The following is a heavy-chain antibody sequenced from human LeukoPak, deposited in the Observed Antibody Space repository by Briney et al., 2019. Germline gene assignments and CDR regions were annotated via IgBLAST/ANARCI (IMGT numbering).Heavy chain of an antibody. J-gene: IGHJ4*02. CDR1: GGSISSYY. D-gene: IGHD2-2*01. CDR3: ARWGGYCSSTSCSDY. V-gene: IGHV4-59*08. Sequence: VKPSETLSLTCTVSGGSISSYYWSWIRQPPGKGLEWIGYIYYSGSTNYNPSLKSRVTISVDTSKDQFSLKLSSVTAADTAVNYCARWGGYCSSTSCSDYWGQGTLVTVSS. CDR2: IYYSGST.